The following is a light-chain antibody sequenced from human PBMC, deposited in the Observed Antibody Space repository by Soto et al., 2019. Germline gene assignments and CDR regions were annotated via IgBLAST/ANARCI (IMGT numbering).Light chain of an antibody. CDR1: QTIDKT. CDR3: QQYSESPRT. J-gene: IGKJ1*01. V-gene: IGKV3-15*01. Sequence: EIVMTQSPATLSPSPGERATLSCRASQTIDKTLAWYQRKPGQAARLLIYDASTRATGVPARLSASGSGTDFTLNISRLEHEDFAVYYCQQYSESPRTFGQGTK. CDR2: DAS.